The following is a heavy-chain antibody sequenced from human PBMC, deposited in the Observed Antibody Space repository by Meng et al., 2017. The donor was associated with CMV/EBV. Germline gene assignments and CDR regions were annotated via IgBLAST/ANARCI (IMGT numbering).Heavy chain of an antibody. CDR2: IYYSGST. Sequence: ISSSSDYWGWIRQPQGKGLEWIGSIYYSGSTYYNPSLKSRVTISVDTSKNQFSLKLSSVTAADTAVYYCARHHPRLRYFDWFPNWFDPWGQGTLVTVSS. V-gene: IGHV4-39*01. CDR3: ARHHPRLRYFDWFPNWFDP. CDR1: ISSSSDY. D-gene: IGHD3-9*01. J-gene: IGHJ5*02.